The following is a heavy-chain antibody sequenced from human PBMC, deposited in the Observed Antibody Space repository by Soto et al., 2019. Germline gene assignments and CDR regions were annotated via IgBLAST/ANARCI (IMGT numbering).Heavy chain of an antibody. J-gene: IGHJ4*02. V-gene: IGHV3-64D*06. CDR3: VKGEYYYDSSGYYTFDY. Sequence: PXGSLRVSCSAAGFTFSSYVMHWVLQAPGKGLEYVSSISTNGGSTHYADSVKGRFTISRDNSKNTQYLQMSSLRADDTAVYYCVKGEYYYDSSGYYTFDYWGQGT. CDR1: GFTFSSYV. D-gene: IGHD3-22*01. CDR2: ISTNGGST.